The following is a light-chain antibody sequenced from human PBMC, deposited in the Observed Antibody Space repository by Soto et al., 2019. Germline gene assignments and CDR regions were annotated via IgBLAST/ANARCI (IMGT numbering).Light chain of an antibody. CDR2: GAS. V-gene: IGKV3-20*01. CDR1: LSVSSSY. Sequence: EIVLTQSPGTLSLSPGERATLSCRASLSVSSSYLAWYQQKPGQAPRLLIYGASSRAAGIPDRFSGSGSGTDFTLTISRLEPEDFAVYYCQQDGSSPPITFGQGTRLEIK. CDR3: QQDGSSPPIT. J-gene: IGKJ5*01.